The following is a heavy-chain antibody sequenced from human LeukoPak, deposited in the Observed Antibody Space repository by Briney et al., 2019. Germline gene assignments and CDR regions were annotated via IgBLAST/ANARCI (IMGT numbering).Heavy chain of an antibody. CDR1: GGSISSYY. D-gene: IGHD3-10*01. V-gene: IGHV4-59*12. J-gene: IGHJ5*02. CDR2: IYYSGST. Sequence: SETLSLTCTVSGGSISSYYWSWIRQPPGKGLEWIGYIYYSGSTNYNPSLKSRVTMSVDTSKNQFSLKLSSVTAADTAVYYCACGWFGVNWFDPWGQGTLVTVSS. CDR3: ACGWFGVNWFDP.